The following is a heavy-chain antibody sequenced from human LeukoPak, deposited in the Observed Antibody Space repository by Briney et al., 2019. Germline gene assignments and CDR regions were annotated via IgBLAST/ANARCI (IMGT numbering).Heavy chain of an antibody. CDR3: ARMSGYYDY. J-gene: IGHJ4*02. CDR1: GFTFSDYT. V-gene: IGHV3-21*01. Sequence: PGGSLRLSCAASGFTFSDYTMNWVRQAPGKGLEWVSSVSGTRTYIYYADSVKGRFTISRDNAKNSLYLQMNSLRAEDTAVYYCARMSGYYDYWGQGTLVTVSP. CDR2: VSGTRTYI.